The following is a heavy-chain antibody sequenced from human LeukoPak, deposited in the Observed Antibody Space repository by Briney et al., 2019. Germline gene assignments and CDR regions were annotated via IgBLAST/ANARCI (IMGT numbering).Heavy chain of an antibody. D-gene: IGHD6-19*01. J-gene: IGHJ4*02. V-gene: IGHV3-30-3*01. Sequence: PGGSLRLSCAASGFTFSSYAMHWVRQAPGKGLEWVAVISYDGSNKYYADSVKGRFTISRDNSKNTLYLQMNSLRAEDTAVYYCAREREGAGYYFDYWGQGTLVTVSS. CDR1: GFTFSSYA. CDR3: AREREGAGYYFDY. CDR2: ISYDGSNK.